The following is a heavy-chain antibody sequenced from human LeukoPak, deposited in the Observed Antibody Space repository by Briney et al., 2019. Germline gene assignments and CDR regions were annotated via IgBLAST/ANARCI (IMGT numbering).Heavy chain of an antibody. CDR3: ARAYSYGYGSDWFDP. CDR2: INWNGGST. CDR1: GFTFDDYG. V-gene: IGHV3-20*04. D-gene: IGHD5-18*01. Sequence: GGSLRLSCAASGFTFDDYGMSWVRQAPGEGLEWVSGINWNGGSTGYADSVKGRFTISRDNAKNSLYLQMNSLRAEDTAVYYCARAYSYGYGSDWFDPWGQGTLVTVSS. J-gene: IGHJ5*02.